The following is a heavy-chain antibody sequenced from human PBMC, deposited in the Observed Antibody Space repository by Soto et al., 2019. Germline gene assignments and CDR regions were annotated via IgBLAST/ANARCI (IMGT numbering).Heavy chain of an antibody. Sequence: QLQLQESGSGLVKPSQTLSLTCAVSGGSISSGGYSWSWIRQPPGKGLEWIGYIYHSGSTYYNPSLKRRVTISVDKSKNQFSLKLSSVTAADTAVYYCARAGGLGAGAAYYWGQGTLVTVSS. CDR2: IYHSGST. CDR3: ARAGGLGAGAAYY. D-gene: IGHD6-19*01. CDR1: GGSISSGGYS. V-gene: IGHV4-30-2*01. J-gene: IGHJ4*02.